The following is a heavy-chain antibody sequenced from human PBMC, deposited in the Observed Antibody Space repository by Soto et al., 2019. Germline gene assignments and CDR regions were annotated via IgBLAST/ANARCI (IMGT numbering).Heavy chain of an antibody. Sequence: QVQLVQSGAEVKKPGASVKVSCKASGYTFTSYDINWVRQATGQGLEWMGWMNPNSGNTGYAQKFQGRVTMTRNNSISTAYMELSSLRSEDTAVYYCARGPPRRLPKRGGGNWFDPWGQGTLVTVSS. CDR2: MNPNSGNT. V-gene: IGHV1-8*01. CDR1: GYTFTSYD. CDR3: ARGPPRRLPKRGGGNWFDP. D-gene: IGHD6-25*01. J-gene: IGHJ5*02.